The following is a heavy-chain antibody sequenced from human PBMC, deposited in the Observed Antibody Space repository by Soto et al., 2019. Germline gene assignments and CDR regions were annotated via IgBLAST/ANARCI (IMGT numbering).Heavy chain of an antibody. J-gene: IGHJ4*02. V-gene: IGHV4-30-2*01. Sequence: QLQLQESGSGLVKPSQTLSLTCAVSGDSISSGGYSWNWIRQPPGKGLEWIGYIYHSGGTDYNPSRXSXITMTVASSNNQFSRTLSSVTAADTAVYYCARHSRSGYYLDYWGQGTLVTVSS. CDR1: GDSISSGGYS. D-gene: IGHD3-22*01. CDR3: ARHSRSGYYLDY. CDR2: IYHSGGT.